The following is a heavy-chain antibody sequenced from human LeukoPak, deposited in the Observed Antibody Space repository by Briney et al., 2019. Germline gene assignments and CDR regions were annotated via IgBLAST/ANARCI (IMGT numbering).Heavy chain of an antibody. Sequence: ASVKVSFKASGYTFTNYGITWVRQAPGQGLEWMGWINAYNGYTNYPQKMKDRVSVTTDTSTRTAYMELRNLRSDDTAVYYCARGRGSSDWYYCDNWGQGTLVTVSS. J-gene: IGHJ4*02. D-gene: IGHD6-19*01. CDR3: ARGRGSSDWYYCDN. CDR2: INAYNGYT. V-gene: IGHV1-18*01. CDR1: GYTFTNYG.